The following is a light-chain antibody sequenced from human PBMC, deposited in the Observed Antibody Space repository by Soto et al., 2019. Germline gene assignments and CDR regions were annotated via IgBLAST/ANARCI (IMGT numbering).Light chain of an antibody. CDR3: QQYGRSPYT. Sequence: EIVLTQSPGTLSLSPGERATLSCRASQSVSSNYLAWYQQKPGQAPRLLIYDASSRATDIPDRFSGSGSGTDFTLSMSRLEPEDFAVYYCQQYGRSPYTFGQGTKLEFK. CDR2: DAS. CDR1: QSVSSNY. J-gene: IGKJ2*01. V-gene: IGKV3-20*01.